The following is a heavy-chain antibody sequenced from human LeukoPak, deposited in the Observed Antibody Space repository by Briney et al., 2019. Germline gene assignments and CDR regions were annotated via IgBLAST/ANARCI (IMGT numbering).Heavy chain of an antibody. CDR3: ARDPQEDDYYYGMDV. V-gene: IGHV1-18*01. J-gene: IGHJ6*02. Sequence: GASVKVSCKASGYTFTSYGISWVRQAPGQGLEWMGWISAYNGNTNYAQKLQGRVTMSTDTSTSTAYMELRSLRSDDTAVYYCARDPQEDDYYYGMDVWGQGTTVTVSS. CDR2: ISAYNGNT. CDR1: GYTFTSYG.